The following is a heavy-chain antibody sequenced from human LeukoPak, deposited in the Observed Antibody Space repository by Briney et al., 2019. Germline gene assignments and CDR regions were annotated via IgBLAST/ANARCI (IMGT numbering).Heavy chain of an antibody. CDR1: GVTFSSYS. J-gene: IGHJ4*02. CDR3: ARDPAGNGGNYGY. CDR2: ISSSSSYI. V-gene: IGHV3-21*01. Sequence: GGSLRLSCAPSGVTFSSYSMNWVRQAPGKGLEWVSSISSSSSYIYYADSVKGRFTISRDNAKNSLYLQMNSLRAEDTAVYYCARDPAGNGGNYGYWGQGTLVTVSS. D-gene: IGHD4-23*01.